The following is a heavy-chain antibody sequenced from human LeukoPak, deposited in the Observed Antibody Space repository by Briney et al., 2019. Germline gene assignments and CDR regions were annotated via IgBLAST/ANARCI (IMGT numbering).Heavy chain of an antibody. D-gene: IGHD3-10*01. CDR3: AREGLFVGRYGSERNWFDP. V-gene: IGHV4-34*01. CDR1: GGSFSGYY. J-gene: IGHJ5*02. CDR2: INRSGST. Sequence: SETLSLTCAVYGGSFSGYYWSWIRQPPGKGLEWIGEINRSGSTNYNPSLKSRVTISVDTSKNQFSLKLSSVTAADTAVYYCAREGLFVGRYGSERNWFDPWGQGTLVTVSS.